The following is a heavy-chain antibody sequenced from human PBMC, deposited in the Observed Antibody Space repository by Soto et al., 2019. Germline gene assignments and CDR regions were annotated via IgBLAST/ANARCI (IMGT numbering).Heavy chain of an antibody. D-gene: IGHD1-7*01. CDR1: GFTFSSYA. J-gene: IGHJ6*02. V-gene: IGHV3-23*01. CDR3: SKDPSIYNWNYAKLHV. CDR2: ISGSGGST. Sequence: EVQLLESGGGLVQPGWSLRLSCAASGFTFSSYARSWVSPDPGKWLEWVSAISGSGGSTYYADSVKGRFTIYRDNSKNKLYLRKNSQRAEDTAVDYCSKDPSIYNWNYAKLHVWGQGTTV.